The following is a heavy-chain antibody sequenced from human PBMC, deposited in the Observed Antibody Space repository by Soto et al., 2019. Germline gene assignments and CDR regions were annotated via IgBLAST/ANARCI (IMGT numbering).Heavy chain of an antibody. CDR3: ARGEGYCSSTSCPPYYYYYMDV. CDR2: INPSGGST. V-gene: IGHV1-46*03. D-gene: IGHD2-2*01. J-gene: IGHJ6*03. CDR1: GYTFTSYY. Sequence: GASVKVSCKASGYTFTSYYMHWVRQAPGQGLEWMGIINPSGGSTSYAQKFQGRVTMTRDTSTSTVYMELSSLRSEDTAVYYCARGEGYCSSTSCPPYYYYYMDVWGKGTTVTVSS.